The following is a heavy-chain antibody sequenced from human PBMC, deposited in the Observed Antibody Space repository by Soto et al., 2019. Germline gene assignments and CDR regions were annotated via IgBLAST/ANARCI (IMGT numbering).Heavy chain of an antibody. D-gene: IGHD6-19*01. CDR3: ARDPGIAVGGPQNGFDP. V-gene: IGHV4-4*07. CDR2: IYTSGST. Sequence: SETLSLTCTVSGGSISSYYWSWIRQPAGKGLEWIGRIYTSGSTNYNPSLKSRVTMSVDTSKNQFSLKLSSGTAADTAGYYCARDPGIAVGGPQNGFDPWGQGTLVTVSS. J-gene: IGHJ5*02. CDR1: GGSISSYY.